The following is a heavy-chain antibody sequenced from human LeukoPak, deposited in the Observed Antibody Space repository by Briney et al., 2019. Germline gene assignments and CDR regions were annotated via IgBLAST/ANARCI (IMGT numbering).Heavy chain of an antibody. J-gene: IGHJ4*02. D-gene: IGHD3-10*01. Sequence: ASVKVSCEASGYTFTSYDINWVRQATGQGLEWMGWMNPNSGNTGYAQKFQGRVTMTRNTSISTAYMELSSLRSEDTAVYYCARSSMVRGVRKGPTHYWGQGTLVTVSS. CDR1: GYTFTSYD. V-gene: IGHV1-8*01. CDR2: MNPNSGNT. CDR3: ARSSMVRGVRKGPTHY.